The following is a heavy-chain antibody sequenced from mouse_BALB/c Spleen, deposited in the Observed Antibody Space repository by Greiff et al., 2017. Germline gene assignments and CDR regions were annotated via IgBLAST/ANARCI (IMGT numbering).Heavy chain of an antibody. Sequence: EVNLVESGGGLVQPGGSLRLSCATSGFTFTDYYMSWVRQPPGKALEWLGFIRNKANGYTTEYSASVKGRFTISRDNSQSILYLQMNTLRAEDSATYYCARDPSYYGSSPYAMDYWGQGTSVTVSS. V-gene: IGHV7-3*02. D-gene: IGHD1-1*01. CDR3: ARDPSYYGSSPYAMDY. CDR1: GFTFTDYY. CDR2: IRNKANGYTT. J-gene: IGHJ4*01.